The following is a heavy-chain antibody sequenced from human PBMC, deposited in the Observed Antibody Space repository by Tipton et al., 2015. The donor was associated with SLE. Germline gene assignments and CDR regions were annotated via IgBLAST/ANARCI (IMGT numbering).Heavy chain of an antibody. J-gene: IGHJ2*01. CDR1: GGSISITDYY. CDR2: IHNSGRS. V-gene: IGHV4-39*07. CDR3: ARPETGFREFGYFDL. D-gene: IGHD3-10*01. Sequence: TLSLTCTVSGGSISITDYYWGWTRQSPGKGVEWIGSIHNSGRSDYNPSLKSRVTISVDTSKNQFSLNLTSVTAADTAVYYCARPETGFREFGYFDLWGRGTLVSVSS.